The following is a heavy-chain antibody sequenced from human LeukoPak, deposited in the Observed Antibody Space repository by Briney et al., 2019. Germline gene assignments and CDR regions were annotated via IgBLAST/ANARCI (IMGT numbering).Heavy chain of an antibody. CDR3: ARDLYSSRTNDAFVI. CDR1: GYTFTGYY. CDR2: IIPIFGTA. V-gene: IGHV1-69*13. Sequence: ASVKVSCKASGYTFTGYYMHWVRQAPGQGLEWMGGIIPIFGTANYAQKFQGRVTITADESTSTAYMELSSLRSEDTAVYYCARDLYSSRTNDAFVIWGQGTVVTVSS. D-gene: IGHD6-13*01. J-gene: IGHJ3*02.